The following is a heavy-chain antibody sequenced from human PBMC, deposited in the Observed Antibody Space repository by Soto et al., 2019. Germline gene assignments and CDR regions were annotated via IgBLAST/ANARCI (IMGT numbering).Heavy chain of an antibody. CDR1: GGSFSGYY. D-gene: IGHD3-10*01. J-gene: IGHJ4*02. CDR3: ARGYERYYYGSGSYSY. CDR2: INHSGST. Sequence: QVQLQQWGAGLLKPSETLSLTCAVYGGSFSGYYWSWIRQPPGKGLEWIGEINHSGSTNYNPSLTSRVTISVDTSKNQFSLKLSSVTAADTAVYYCARGYERYYYGSGSYSYWGQGTLVTVSS. V-gene: IGHV4-34*01.